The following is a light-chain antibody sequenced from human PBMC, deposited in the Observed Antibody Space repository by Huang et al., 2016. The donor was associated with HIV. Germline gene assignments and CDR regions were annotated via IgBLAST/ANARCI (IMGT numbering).Light chain of an antibody. Sequence: PGERVTLSCRASQGVSGSYLTWYQQKPGQAPRLLIYGASTRATGIPARFSGSGSGTDFTLTISSLQPEDLAVYYCQQDYNLLTFGGGTKVEIK. V-gene: IGKV3D-7*01. J-gene: IGKJ4*01. CDR2: GAS. CDR1: QGVSGSY. CDR3: QQDYNLLT.